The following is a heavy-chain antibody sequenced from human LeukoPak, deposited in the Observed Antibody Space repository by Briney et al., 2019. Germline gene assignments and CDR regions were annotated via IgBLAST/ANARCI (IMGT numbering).Heavy chain of an antibody. CDR2: ISGDTSTK. Sequence: SGGSLRLSCAASGFTFDTYSMNWVRPAPGKRLEWVSYISGDTSTKYYADSVKGRFTISRDVAKSSLYLQMNRLRAEDTAIYYCARTSTYGDYDYWGQGTRVTVSS. D-gene: IGHD4-17*01. V-gene: IGHV3-48*01. J-gene: IGHJ4*02. CDR3: ARTSTYGDYDY. CDR1: GFTFDTYS.